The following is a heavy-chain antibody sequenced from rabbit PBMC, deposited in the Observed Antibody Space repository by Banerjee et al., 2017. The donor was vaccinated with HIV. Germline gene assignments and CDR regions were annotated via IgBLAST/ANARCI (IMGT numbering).Heavy chain of an antibody. CDR3: ARDVDYVGGGPVFHL. CDR2: IYIGSGNS. Sequence: QEQLEESGGGLFQPGGSLTLTCTASGFSFISSYVMCWVRQAPGKGLEWIVFIYIGSGNSCSACGVKCRFTITSHNAQYTDFLQMNSLTAAATATYFCARDVDYVGGGPVFHLWGPGPLVTVS. V-gene: IGHV1S45*01. CDR1: GFSFISSYV. J-gene: IGHJ4*01. D-gene: IGHD4-2*01.